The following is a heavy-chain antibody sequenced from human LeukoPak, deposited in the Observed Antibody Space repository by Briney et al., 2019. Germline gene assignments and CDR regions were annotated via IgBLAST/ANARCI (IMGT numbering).Heavy chain of an antibody. CDR3: ARDSPYYYYYYMDV. Sequence: PSETLSLTCTVSGGSISSYYWSWIRQPAGKGLEWIGRIYASGTTNYNPSLKSRVTMSEDKSKNQFSLKLTSVTAADTAVYYCARDSPYYYYYYMDVWGKGTTVTVSS. CDR2: IYASGTT. CDR1: GGSISSYY. V-gene: IGHV4-4*07. J-gene: IGHJ6*03.